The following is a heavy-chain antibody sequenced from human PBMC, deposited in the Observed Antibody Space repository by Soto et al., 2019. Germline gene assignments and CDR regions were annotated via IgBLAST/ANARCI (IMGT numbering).Heavy chain of an antibody. V-gene: IGHV3-49*03. CDR3: TRAKARKVGAIPFDY. D-gene: IGHD1-26*01. CDR1: GFTFGDYA. Sequence: GGSLRLSCTASGFTFGDYAMSWFRQAPGKGLEWVGFIRSKAYGGTTEYAASVKGRFTISRDDSKSIAYLQMNSLKTEDTAVYYCTRAKARKVGAIPFDYWGQGTLVTVSS. CDR2: IRSKAYGGTT. J-gene: IGHJ4*02.